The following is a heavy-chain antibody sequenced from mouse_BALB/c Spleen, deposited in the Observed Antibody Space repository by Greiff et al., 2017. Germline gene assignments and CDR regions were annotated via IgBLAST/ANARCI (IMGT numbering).Heavy chain of an antibody. D-gene: IGHD2-10*02. CDR3: ARQYGNLYYFDY. V-gene: IGHV5-6*01. CDR2: ISSGGSYT. CDR1: GFTFSSYG. J-gene: IGHJ2*01. Sequence: EVQVVESGGDLVKPGGSLKLSCAASGFTFSSYGMSWVRQTPDKRLEWVATISSGGSYTYYPDSVKGRFTISRDNAKNTLYLQMSSLKSADTAMYYCARQYGNLYYFDYWGQGTTLTVTS.